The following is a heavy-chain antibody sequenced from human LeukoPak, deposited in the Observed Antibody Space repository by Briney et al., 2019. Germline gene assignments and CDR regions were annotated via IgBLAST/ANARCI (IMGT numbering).Heavy chain of an antibody. D-gene: IGHD1-26*01. CDR1: GFTFSSYG. J-gene: IGHJ4*02. CDR3: AKDSSGSFFDY. V-gene: IGHV3-30*18. CDR2: ISYDGSNK. Sequence: GGSLRLSCAASGFTFSSYGMHWVRQAPGKGVEWVAVISYDGSNKYYADSVKGRFTISRDNSKNTLYLQMNSLRAEDTAVYYCAKDSSGSFFDYWGQGTLVTVSS.